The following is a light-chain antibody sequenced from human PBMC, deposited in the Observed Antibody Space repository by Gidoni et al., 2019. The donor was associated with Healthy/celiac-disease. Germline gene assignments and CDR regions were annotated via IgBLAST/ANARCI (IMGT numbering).Light chain of an antibody. CDR2: GAS. CDR3: QQYGSTRLT. V-gene: IGKV3-20*01. Sequence: EIVLTQSPGTPSLSPGERATLSCRASQSVSSSYLAWYQQKPGQAPRLLIYGASSRATGIPARFSGSGSGTGFTLTISRLEPEDFAVYYCQQYGSTRLTFGGGTKVEIK. J-gene: IGKJ4*01. CDR1: QSVSSSY.